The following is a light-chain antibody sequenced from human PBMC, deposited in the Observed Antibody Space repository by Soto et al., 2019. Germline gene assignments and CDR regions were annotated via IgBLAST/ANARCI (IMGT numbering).Light chain of an antibody. V-gene: IGLV1-44*01. J-gene: IGLJ3*02. CDR3: ALWDDSLNGPV. CDR1: SSNIGSHS. Sequence: QSVLTQPPSASGTPGQRITISFSGSSSNIGSHSVNWYQQLPGTAPKLLIYRSSQRPSGVPDRFSGSKSGTSASLAISGLQSGDEADYYCALWDDSLNGPVFGGGTKLTVL. CDR2: RSS.